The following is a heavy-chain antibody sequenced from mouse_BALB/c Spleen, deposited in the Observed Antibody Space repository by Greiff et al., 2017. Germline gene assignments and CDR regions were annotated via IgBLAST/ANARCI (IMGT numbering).Heavy chain of an antibody. D-gene: IGHD2-2*01. J-gene: IGHJ3*01. V-gene: IGHV1-5*01. CDR1: GYTFTSYW. CDR3: TEGYDGFAY. CDR2: IYPGNSDT. Sequence: VQLQQSGTVLARPGASVKMSCTASGYTFTSYWMHWVKQRPGQGLEWIGAIYPGNSDTSYNQKFKGKAKLTADTSTSTAYMELSSLTNEDSAVYYCTEGYDGFAYWGQGTLVTVSA.